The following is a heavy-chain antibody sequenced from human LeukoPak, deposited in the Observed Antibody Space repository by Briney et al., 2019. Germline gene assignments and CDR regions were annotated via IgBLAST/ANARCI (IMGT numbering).Heavy chain of an antibody. Sequence: SETLSLTCTVSGGSISLSSYYWGWIRQPPGKGLEWIGSIYYSGSTYYNPSLKSRVTISVDTSKNQFSLKLSSVTAADTAVYYCARDREPYYYDSSGYYNWFDPWGQGTLVTVSS. CDR3: ARDREPYYYDSSGYYNWFDP. D-gene: IGHD3-22*01. V-gene: IGHV4-39*02. J-gene: IGHJ5*02. CDR2: IYYSGST. CDR1: GGSISLSSYY.